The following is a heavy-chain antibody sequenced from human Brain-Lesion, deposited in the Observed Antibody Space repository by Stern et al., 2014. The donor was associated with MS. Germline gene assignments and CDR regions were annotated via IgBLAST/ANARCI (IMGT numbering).Heavy chain of an antibody. D-gene: IGHD3-22*01. Sequence: VQLEESGPGLVKPSQTLPLTCTVSGGSINSGGYYWSWIRQYPGKGLAWIGYIHYTGSAYYVPSLKSRLSMSLHRSKNQLSLNFNSVPAADTAVYYCARGARYSDSSGYYFYFDYWGRGTLVTVSS. CDR1: GGSINSGGYY. CDR3: ARGARYSDSSGYYFYFDY. CDR2: IHYTGSA. V-gene: IGHV4-31*03. J-gene: IGHJ4*02.